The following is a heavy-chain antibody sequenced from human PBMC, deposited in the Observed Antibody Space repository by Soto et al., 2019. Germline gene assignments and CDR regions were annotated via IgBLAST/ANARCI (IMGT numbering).Heavy chain of an antibody. CDR2: IMNDGSEK. V-gene: IGHV3-7*03. CDR3: ARDWRVAGTRSYYYGMDV. J-gene: IGHJ6*02. Sequence: GGSLRLSCAASGHTFNSYSMNWVRQAPGKGLEWVSNIMNDGSEKYYADSVKGRFTISRDNAKNTLYLQMNSLRAEDTAVYYCARDWRVAGTRSYYYGMDVWGQGTTVTVSS. D-gene: IGHD6-19*01. CDR1: GHTFNSYS.